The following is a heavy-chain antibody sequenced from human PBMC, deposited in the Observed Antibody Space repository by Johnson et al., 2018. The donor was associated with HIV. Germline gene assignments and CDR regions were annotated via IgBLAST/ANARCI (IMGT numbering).Heavy chain of an antibody. D-gene: IGHD7-27*01. Sequence: MQLVESGGGLVQPGRSLRLSCTASGFTFGDYALSWVRQAPGKGLEWVGFIRSKASGGTTEYAASVKGRFTISRDDSKSIAYLQMNSLKTDDTAVYYCTRDPKIGGWTWGAFDVWGQGTMVTVSS. CDR2: IRSKASGGTT. CDR3: TRDPKIGGWTWGAFDV. CDR1: GFTFGDYA. V-gene: IGHV3-49*04. J-gene: IGHJ3*01.